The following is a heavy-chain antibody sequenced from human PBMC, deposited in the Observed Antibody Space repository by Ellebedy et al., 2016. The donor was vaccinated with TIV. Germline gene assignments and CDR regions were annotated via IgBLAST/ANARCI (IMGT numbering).Heavy chain of an antibody. D-gene: IGHD3-9*01. CDR3: AKAILTGYSTSHYYYGMDV. Sequence: GESLKISCAASGFTFSSYAVSWVRQAPGKGLEWVSSINGNGRSTYYADSVKGRFTMSRDNSKSTLSLQMNSLRAEDTAVYYCAKAILTGYSTSHYYYGMDVWGQGTTVTVSS. V-gene: IGHV3-23*01. J-gene: IGHJ6*02. CDR2: INGNGRST. CDR1: GFTFSSYA.